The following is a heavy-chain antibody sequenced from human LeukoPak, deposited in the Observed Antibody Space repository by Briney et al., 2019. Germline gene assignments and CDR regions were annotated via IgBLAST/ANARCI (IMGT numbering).Heavy chain of an antibody. Sequence: SETLSLTCTVSGGSISSYYWSWIRQPAGKGLEWIGRMYITGNTNYNPSLKSRVTMSLDTSKNHFSLKLSSVTAADTAVYYCARGQQWLGTDYWGQGTLVTVSS. CDR2: MYITGNT. CDR1: GGSISSYY. V-gene: IGHV4-4*07. CDR3: ARGQQWLGTDY. J-gene: IGHJ4*02. D-gene: IGHD6-19*01.